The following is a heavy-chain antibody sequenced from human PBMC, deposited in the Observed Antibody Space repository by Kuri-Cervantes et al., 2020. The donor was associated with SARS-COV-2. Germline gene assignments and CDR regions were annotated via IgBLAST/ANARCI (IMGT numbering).Heavy chain of an antibody. J-gene: IGHJ6*03. V-gene: IGHV3-23*01. CDR1: GFTFSSYA. Sequence: GGSLRLSCAASGFTFSSYAMSWVRQAPGKGLEWVSAISGSGGSTYYADSVKGRFTISRDNSKNTLYLQMNSLRAEDTAVYYCAKAKSIVGYYYMDVWGKGTTVTVSS. CDR3: AKAKSIVGYYYMDV. D-gene: IGHD2-15*01. CDR2: ISGSGGST.